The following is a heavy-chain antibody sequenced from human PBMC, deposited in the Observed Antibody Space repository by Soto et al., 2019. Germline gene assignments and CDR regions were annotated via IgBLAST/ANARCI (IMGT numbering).Heavy chain of an antibody. J-gene: IGHJ4*02. Sequence: GSLRLSCSASGFTFSSYAMHWVRQAPGKGLEYVSGVRGNGDPPFYADSVKGRFTISRDNSKNTLYLQMSGLSADDTAVYYCVKSRGGNNFDFFDWGQGALVTVSS. CDR1: GFTFSSYA. V-gene: IGHV3-64D*06. CDR3: VKSRGGNNFDFFD. CDR2: VRGNGDPP. D-gene: IGHD5-12*01.